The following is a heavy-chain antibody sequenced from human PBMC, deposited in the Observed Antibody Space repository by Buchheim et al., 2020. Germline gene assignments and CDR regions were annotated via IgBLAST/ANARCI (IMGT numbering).Heavy chain of an antibody. CDR3: ARDQVVPAAAIRSYYYYGMDV. CDR1: GGSISSGDYY. J-gene: IGHJ6*02. V-gene: IGHV4-30-4*01. Sequence: QVQLQESGPGLVKPSQTLSLTCTVSGGSISSGDYYWSWIRQPPGKGLEWIGYIYYSGSTYYNPSLKSRVTISVETSKNQFSLKLSSVTAADTAVYYCARDQVVPAAAIRSYYYYGMDVWGQGTT. D-gene: IGHD2-2*01. CDR2: IYYSGST.